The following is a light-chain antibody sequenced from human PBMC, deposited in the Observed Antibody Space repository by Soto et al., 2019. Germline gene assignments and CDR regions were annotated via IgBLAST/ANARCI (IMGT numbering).Light chain of an antibody. Sequence: QSVLTQPASVSGSPGQSITISCTGTSSDVGGYNYVSWYQQHPGKAPKLIIYEVAKRPSGVSARFSGSQSGDTASLTISGLQAADEAYYYCCSRLFGGGTKLTVL. CDR3: CSRL. J-gene: IGLJ2*01. V-gene: IGLV2-14*01. CDR2: EVA. CDR1: SSDVGGYNY.